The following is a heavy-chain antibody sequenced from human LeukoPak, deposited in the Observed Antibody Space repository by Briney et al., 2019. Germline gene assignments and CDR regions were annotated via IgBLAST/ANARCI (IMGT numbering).Heavy chain of an antibody. V-gene: IGHV1-69*05. Sequence: SVKVSCKASGGTFSSYAISWVRQAPGQGLEWMGGIIPIFGKANYAQKFQGRVTITTDESTSTAYMELSSLRSEDTAVYYCARGKTDYGDTFDYWGQGTLVTVSS. CDR1: GGTFSSYA. J-gene: IGHJ4*02. CDR3: ARGKTDYGDTFDY. CDR2: IIPIFGKA. D-gene: IGHD4-17*01.